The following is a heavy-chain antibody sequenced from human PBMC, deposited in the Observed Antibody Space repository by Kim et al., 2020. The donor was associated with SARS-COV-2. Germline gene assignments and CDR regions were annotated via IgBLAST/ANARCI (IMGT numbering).Heavy chain of an antibody. CDR2: ST. J-gene: IGHJ4*02. CDR3: ARRRTYYFDY. Sequence: STNYHPSLKSRVTLSVDTSKNQFSLKLSSVTAADTAVYYCARRRTYYFDYWGQGTLVTVSS. V-gene: IGHV4-34*01.